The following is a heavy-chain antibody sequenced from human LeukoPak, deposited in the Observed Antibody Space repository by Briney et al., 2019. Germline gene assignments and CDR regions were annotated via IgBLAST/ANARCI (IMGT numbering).Heavy chain of an antibody. D-gene: IGHD6-19*01. CDR1: GYILTELS. J-gene: IGHJ6*04. V-gene: IGHV1-24*01. CDR3: ATSWVVAGIGTYYGMDV. CDR2: FDPEDGET. Sequence: ASVKVSCKVSGYILTELSMHWVRQAPGKGLEWMGGFDPEDGETIYARKFQGRVTMTEDTSTDTAYMELSSLRSEDTAVYYCATSWVVAGIGTYYGMDVWGKGTTVTVSS.